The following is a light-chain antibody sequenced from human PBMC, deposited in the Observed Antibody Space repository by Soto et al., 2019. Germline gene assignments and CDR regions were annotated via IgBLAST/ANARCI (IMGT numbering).Light chain of an antibody. V-gene: IGKV1-27*01. CDR1: QGITRY. CDR3: QRTYNAPIT. CDR2: SAS. Sequence: DIQLTQSPSSLSASVGDRVTISCRMSQGITRYLNWFRQKPGKVPKLLIYSASNLQSGVPSRFSGSGSGTDFSITTSSLQPEDVTNYYGQRTYNAPITFGGGTKVEIK. J-gene: IGKJ4*01.